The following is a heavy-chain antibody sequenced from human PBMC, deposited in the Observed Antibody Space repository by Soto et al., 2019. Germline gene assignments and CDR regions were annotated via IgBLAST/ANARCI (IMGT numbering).Heavy chain of an antibody. V-gene: IGHV4-31*03. CDR1: GGSIIDGQTY. D-gene: IGHD2-15*01. CDR3: ARDAPGVAPY. Sequence: SETLSLTCTVSGGSIIDGQTYLNWIRQHPERGLEWMGYINYRGTTNYSPALKSRILISIDTSKNQFSLRLSSVTAADTAVYYCARDAPGVAPYWGQGTLVIVSS. J-gene: IGHJ4*02. CDR2: INYRGTT.